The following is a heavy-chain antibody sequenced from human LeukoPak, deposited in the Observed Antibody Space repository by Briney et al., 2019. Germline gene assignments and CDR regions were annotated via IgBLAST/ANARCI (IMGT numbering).Heavy chain of an antibody. V-gene: IGHV4-61*02. CDR1: GRSISSGSYY. Sequence: SDTLSLICTVSGRSISSGSYYWSWIRQPAGKGLEWIGRIYPSGSTNYNPSLKSRVTISVDTSKNQFSLKLSSVTAADTAVYYCAREDSSTYYYDNWGQGTLVTVSS. D-gene: IGHD3-22*01. CDR2: IYPSGST. J-gene: IGHJ4*02. CDR3: AREDSSTYYYDN.